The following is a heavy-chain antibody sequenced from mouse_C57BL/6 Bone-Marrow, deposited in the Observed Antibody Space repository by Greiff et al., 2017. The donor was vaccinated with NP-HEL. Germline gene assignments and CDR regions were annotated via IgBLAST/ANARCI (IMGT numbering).Heavy chain of an antibody. CDR1: GFTFSSYA. CDR2: ISDGGSYT. CDR3: ARDRDGYYDYAMDY. D-gene: IGHD2-3*01. J-gene: IGHJ4*01. Sequence: VESGGGLVKPGGSLKLSCAASGFTFSSYAMSWVRQTPEKRLEWVATISDGGSYTYYPDNVKGRFTISRDNAKNNLYLQMSHLKSEDTAMYYCARDRDGYYDYAMDYWGQGTSVTVSS. V-gene: IGHV5-4*01.